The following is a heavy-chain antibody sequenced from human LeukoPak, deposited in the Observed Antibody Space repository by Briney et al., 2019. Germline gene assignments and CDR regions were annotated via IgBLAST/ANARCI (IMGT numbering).Heavy chain of an antibody. J-gene: IGHJ4*02. D-gene: IGHD3-10*01. CDR3: ARDRAPAPGMVRGVIITMVY. V-gene: IGHV1-69*11. CDR2: IIPILGTA. CDR1: GGTFSSYA. Sequence: GASVKVSCKASGGTFSSYAISWVRQAPGQGLEWMGRIIPILGTANYAQKFQGRVTITADESTSTAYMELSSLRSEDTAVYYCARDRAPAPGMVRGVIITMVYWGQGTLVTVSS.